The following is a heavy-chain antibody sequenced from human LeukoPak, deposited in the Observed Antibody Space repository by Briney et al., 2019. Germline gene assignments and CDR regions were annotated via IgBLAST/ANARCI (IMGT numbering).Heavy chain of an antibody. CDR1: GGSISSYY. D-gene: IGHD3-22*01. V-gene: IGHV4-59*01. CDR3: ARVRDYCDRRVLDY. Sequence: SETLSLTCTASGGSISSYYWSWIRQPPGKGLEWIGYIYYSGSTNYNPSFKSRVTISVDTSNNQSSLKLSSVTAADTAVYYCARVRDYCDRRVLDYWRQGTLVSVPS. J-gene: IGHJ4*02. CDR2: IYYSGST.